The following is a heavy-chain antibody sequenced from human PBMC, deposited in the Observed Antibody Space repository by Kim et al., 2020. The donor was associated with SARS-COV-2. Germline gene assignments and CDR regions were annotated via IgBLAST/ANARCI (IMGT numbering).Heavy chain of an antibody. V-gene: IGHV3-9*01. CDR2: ISWNSGSI. D-gene: IGHD2-21*02. J-gene: IGHJ4*01. CDR3: ARDIYTVTASFFFDH. CDR1: GFIFGNYA. Sequence: GGSLRLSCAASGFIFGNYAMHWVRQAPGKGLEWVSGISWNSGSIGYADSVKGRFTISRDNAKSSLFLQMNSLGPEDTALDYCARDIYTVTASFFFDHWG.